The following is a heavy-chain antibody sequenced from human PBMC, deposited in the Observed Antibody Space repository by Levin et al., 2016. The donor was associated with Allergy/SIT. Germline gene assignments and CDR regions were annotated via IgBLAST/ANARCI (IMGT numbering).Heavy chain of an antibody. V-gene: IGHV3-74*01. D-gene: IGHD4-23*01. J-gene: IGHJ4*02. Sequence: GESLKISCAASGFTFSSYWMHWVRQPPGKGLVWVSRINSDGSSTSYADSVKGRFTISRDNAKNTLYLQMNSLRAEDTAVYYCARLVTPSLHSPVGYWGQGTLVTVSS. CDR2: INSDGSST. CDR3: ARLVTPSLHSPVGY. CDR1: GFTFSSYW.